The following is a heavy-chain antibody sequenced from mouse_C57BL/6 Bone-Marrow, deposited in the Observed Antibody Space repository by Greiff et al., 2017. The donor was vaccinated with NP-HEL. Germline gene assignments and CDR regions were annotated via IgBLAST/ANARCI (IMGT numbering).Heavy chain of an antibody. Sequence: QVHVKQPGTELVKPGASVKLSCKASGYTFTSYWMHWVKQRPGQGLEWIGNINPSNGGTNYNEKFKSKATLTVDKSSSTAYMQLSSLTSEDSAVYYCARSGTIYDGYYGFAYWGQGTLVTVSA. J-gene: IGHJ3*01. V-gene: IGHV1-53*01. CDR1: GYTFTSYW. CDR3: ARSGTIYDGYYGFAY. D-gene: IGHD2-3*01. CDR2: INPSNGGT.